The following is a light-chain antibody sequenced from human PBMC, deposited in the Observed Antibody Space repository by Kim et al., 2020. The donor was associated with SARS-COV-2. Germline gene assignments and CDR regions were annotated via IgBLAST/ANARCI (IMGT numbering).Light chain of an antibody. J-gene: IGKJ4*01. Sequence: ATINCRSSQTILYRFNNKNYLSWYQQKPGQTPKLLIYWASTRQSGVPARFSGSGSGTDFTLTISSLQAEDVAIYYCQQYYRSPPTFGGGTKVDIK. CDR3: QQYYRSPPT. V-gene: IGKV4-1*01. CDR2: WAS. CDR1: QTILYRFNNKNY.